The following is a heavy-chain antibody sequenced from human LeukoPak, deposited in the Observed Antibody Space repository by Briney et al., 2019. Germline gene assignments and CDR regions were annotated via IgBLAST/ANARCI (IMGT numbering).Heavy chain of an antibody. CDR3: AAWAVAGTVDY. CDR2: IYYSGST. CDR1: GGSISSYY. V-gene: IGHV4-59*01. Sequence: SETLSLTCTVSGGSISSYYWSWIWQPPGKGLEWIGYIYYSGSTNYNPSLKSRVTISVDTSKNQFSLKLSSVTAADTAVYYCAAWAVAGTVDYWGQGSLVTVSS. D-gene: IGHD6-19*01. J-gene: IGHJ4*02.